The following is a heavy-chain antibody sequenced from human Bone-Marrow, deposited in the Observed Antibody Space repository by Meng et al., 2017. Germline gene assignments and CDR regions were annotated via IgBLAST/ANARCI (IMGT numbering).Heavy chain of an antibody. CDR2: IKQDGSKK. V-gene: IGHV3-7*01. CDR3: ARGGYGSGYYLDC. J-gene: IGHJ4*02. Sequence: GESLKISCAASGFTFSSYWMSWVRQAPGKGLEWVANIKQDGSKKYYVDSVKGRFTISRDNAKNSLYLQMNSLRAEDTAVYYCARGGYGSGYYLDCWGQGTLVTVSS. CDR1: GFTFSSYW. D-gene: IGHD3-10*01.